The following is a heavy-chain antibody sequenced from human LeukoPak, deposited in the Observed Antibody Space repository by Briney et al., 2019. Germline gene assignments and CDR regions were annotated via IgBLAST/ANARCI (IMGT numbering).Heavy chain of an antibody. CDR3: ARDDRPECGGDCYNDY. Sequence: QSGGSLRLSCAASGFTFSSYAMHWVRQAPGKGLEWVAVISYDGSNKYYADSVKGRFTISRDNSKNTLYLQMNSLRAEDTAVYYCARDDRPECGGDCYNDYWGQGTLVTVSS. CDR2: ISYDGSNK. D-gene: IGHD2-21*02. J-gene: IGHJ4*02. V-gene: IGHV3-30-3*01. CDR1: GFTFSSYA.